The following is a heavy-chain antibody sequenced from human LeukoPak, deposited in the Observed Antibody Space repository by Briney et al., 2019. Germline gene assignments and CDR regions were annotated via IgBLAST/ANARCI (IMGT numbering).Heavy chain of an antibody. D-gene: IGHD4-11*01. V-gene: IGHV3-7*01. J-gene: IGHJ5*02. Sequence: PGGSLRLSCAASGFTFSTYWMAWVRQAPGKGLEWVANIKGDESARHQADSVKGRFTISRDNAQNSVHLQMNSLRAEDTAVYYCARASYSPNWFDPWGQGTLVTVSS. CDR3: ARASYSPNWFDP. CDR2: IKGDESAR. CDR1: GFTFSTYW.